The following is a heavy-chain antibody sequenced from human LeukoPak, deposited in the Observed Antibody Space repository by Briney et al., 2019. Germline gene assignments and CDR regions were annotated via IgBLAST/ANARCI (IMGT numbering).Heavy chain of an antibody. CDR3: ARDLGQYYDTSDNWFDP. Sequence: GGSLRLSCAASGFTFSDYYMSWIRQAPGKGLVWVSRINSDGINTSYADSVKGRFTISRDNAKNTLNLQMNSLRAEDTAVYYCARDLGQYYDTSDNWFDPWGQGTLVTVSS. J-gene: IGHJ5*02. CDR1: GFTFSDYY. V-gene: IGHV3-74*01. D-gene: IGHD3-22*01. CDR2: INSDGINT.